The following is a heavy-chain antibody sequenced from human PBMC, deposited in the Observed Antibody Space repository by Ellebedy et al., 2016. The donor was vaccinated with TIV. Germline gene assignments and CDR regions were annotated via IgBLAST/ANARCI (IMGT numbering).Heavy chain of an antibody. V-gene: IGHV3-30-3*01. CDR2: ISSGDGSNK. Sequence: GESLKISCAASGFTFSNYAMHWVRQAPGKGLEWVADISSGDGSNKNHADSVKGRFTISRDNTENSLSLQMIGLRLEDTAVYFCARGAVPPAEWGQGTLVTVSS. CDR1: GFTFSNYA. J-gene: IGHJ4*02. CDR3: ARGAVPPAE. D-gene: IGHD2-2*01.